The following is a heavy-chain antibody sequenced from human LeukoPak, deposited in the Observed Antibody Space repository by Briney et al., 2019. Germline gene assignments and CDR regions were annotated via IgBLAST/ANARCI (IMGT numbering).Heavy chain of an antibody. CDR3: ARDLGGRGVENWFDP. D-gene: IGHD1-26*01. V-gene: IGHV1-69*05. CDR1: GYTFTGHY. J-gene: IGHJ5*02. Sequence: SVKVSCKASGYTFTGHYIHWVRQAPGQGLEWMGGIIPIFGTANYAQKFQGRVTITTDESTSTAYMELSSLRSEDTAVYYCARDLGGRGVENWFDPWGQGTLVTVSS. CDR2: IIPIFGTA.